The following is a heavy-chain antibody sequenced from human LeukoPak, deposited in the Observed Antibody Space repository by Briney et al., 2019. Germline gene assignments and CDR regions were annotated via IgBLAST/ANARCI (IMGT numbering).Heavy chain of an antibody. CDR2: INHSGST. D-gene: IGHD2-15*01. Sequence: SETLSLTCAVYGGSFSGYYWSWIRQPPGKGLEWIGEINHSGSTNYNPSLKSRVTISVDTSKNQFSLKLSSVTAADTAVYYCARFYCSGGSCYSALGGYYSYMDVWGRGTTVTVSS. CDR3: ARFYCSGGSCYSALGGYYSYMDV. J-gene: IGHJ6*03. CDR1: GGSFSGYY. V-gene: IGHV4-34*01.